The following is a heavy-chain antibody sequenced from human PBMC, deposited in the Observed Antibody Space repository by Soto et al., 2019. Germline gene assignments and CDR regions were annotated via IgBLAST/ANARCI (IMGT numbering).Heavy chain of an antibody. Sequence: PSETLSLTCSVSGGSIGSYYWSWIRQPPGKGLEWIGYIYYSGSTNYNPSLKSRVTISVDRSKNQFSLKLSSVTAADTAVYYCARGQVVAAQHWGQGTLVTVSS. D-gene: IGHD2-15*01. V-gene: IGHV4-59*12. CDR2: IYYSGST. J-gene: IGHJ4*02. CDR1: GGSIGSYY. CDR3: ARGQVVAAQH.